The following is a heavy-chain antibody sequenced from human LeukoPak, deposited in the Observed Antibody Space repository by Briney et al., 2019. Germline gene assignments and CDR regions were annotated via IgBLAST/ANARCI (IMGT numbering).Heavy chain of an antibody. D-gene: IGHD6-19*01. CDR3: EIEKWASGWGAFDY. Sequence: PGGSLRLSCAPWGDTFEGYAMHCVRQASGKGLEWVSFISGDGGTTYYADSVKGRFTISRDKSKTSLYLQMKILRPVDTALYYCEIEKWASGWGAFDYWGQGTLVTVSS. V-gene: IGHV3-43*02. J-gene: IGHJ4*02. CDR2: ISGDGGTT. CDR1: GDTFEGYA.